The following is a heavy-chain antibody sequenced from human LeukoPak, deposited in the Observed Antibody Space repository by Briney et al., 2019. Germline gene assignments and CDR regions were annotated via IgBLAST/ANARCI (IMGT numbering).Heavy chain of an antibody. CDR3: ARASRDYDILTGYYGGDFDY. CDR1: GGSISSYY. J-gene: IGHJ4*02. D-gene: IGHD3-9*01. Sequence: SETLSLTCTVSGGSISSYYWSWIRQPPGKGLEWIGYIYYSGSTNYNPSLKSRVAISGDTSKNQFSVKLRSVTAADTAVYYCARASRDYDILTGYYGGDFDYWGQGTLVTVSS. V-gene: IGHV4-59*01. CDR2: IYYSGST.